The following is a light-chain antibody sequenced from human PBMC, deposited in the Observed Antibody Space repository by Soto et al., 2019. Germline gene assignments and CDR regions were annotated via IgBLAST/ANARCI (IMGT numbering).Light chain of an antibody. CDR2: GNS. J-gene: IGLJ1*01. CDR3: QSYDSSLRHV. CDR1: SSNIGAGYD. V-gene: IGLV1-40*01. Sequence: QSVLTQPPSVSGAPGQRVTISCTGSSSNIGAGYDVHWYQQLPGTAPKLLIYGNSNRPSGVPDRFSGSKSGTSASLAITGLQAEDEADYYCQSYDSSLRHVFGTGTKVTVL.